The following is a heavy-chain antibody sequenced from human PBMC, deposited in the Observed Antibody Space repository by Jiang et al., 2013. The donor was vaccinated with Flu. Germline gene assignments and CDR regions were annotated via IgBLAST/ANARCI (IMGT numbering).Heavy chain of an antibody. CDR2: ISGAGNNI. D-gene: IGHD3-16*01. Sequence: VQLLESGGGLVQPGGSLRLSCVASGFTFSRYELNWVRQAPGKGLEWVSYISGAGNNIYYADSVKGRFTISRDNARNLLYLQMNSLRAEDTAVYYCVSPWQSGGDDTFDVWGQGTMVTVSS. CDR1: GFTFSRYE. J-gene: IGHJ3*01. V-gene: IGHV3-48*03. CDR3: VSPWQSGGDDTFDV.